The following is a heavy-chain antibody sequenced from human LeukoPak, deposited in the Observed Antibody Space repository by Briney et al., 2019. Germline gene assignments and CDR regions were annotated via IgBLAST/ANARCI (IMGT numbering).Heavy chain of an antibody. CDR3: ARGRSGGDPFDY. Sequence: PSETLSLTCTVSGGSISSGDYYWYWIRQPPGKGLEWIGYIYYSGSTSHNPSLKGQVTMSVDTSKKQFSLKLSSVTAADTAVYYCARGRSGGDPFDYWGQGTLVTVSP. D-gene: IGHD2-21*02. CDR2: IYYSGST. J-gene: IGHJ4*02. V-gene: IGHV4-30-4*01. CDR1: GGSISSGDYY.